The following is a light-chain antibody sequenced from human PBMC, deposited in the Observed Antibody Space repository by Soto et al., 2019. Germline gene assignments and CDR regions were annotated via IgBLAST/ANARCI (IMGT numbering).Light chain of an antibody. V-gene: IGKV3-15*01. Sequence: MSQSAAALSVSLGDRVTLSCRASQSVTYNLAWYQQRPGQAPRLLIYGASTRATGIPPRFSGRGSGTEFTLTISSLQPEDFATYYCQQLNSYPITFAQGTRLEI. CDR2: GAS. CDR3: QQLNSYPIT. CDR1: QSVTYN. J-gene: IGKJ5*01.